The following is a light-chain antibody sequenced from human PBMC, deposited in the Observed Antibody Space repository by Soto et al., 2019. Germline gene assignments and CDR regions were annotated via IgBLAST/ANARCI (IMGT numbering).Light chain of an antibody. V-gene: IGKV3-20*01. CDR2: GAS. CDR3: PPYGCSPPT. Sequence: ESVRTQSPATLSLSQGERATLSCRASQSVSSRYLAWYQQKPGQAPRLLIYGASSRATGIPDRFSGSGSGTDFTLTISRLVSGGFGVNYCPPYGCSPPTFGQGTKVDIK. CDR1: QSVSSRY. J-gene: IGKJ1*01.